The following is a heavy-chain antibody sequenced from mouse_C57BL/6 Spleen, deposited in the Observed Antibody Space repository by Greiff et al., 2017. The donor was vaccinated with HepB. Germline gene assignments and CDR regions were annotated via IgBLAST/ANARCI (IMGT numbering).Heavy chain of an antibody. Sequence: QVQLQQSGAELVRPGASVTLSCKASGYTFTDYEKHWVKQTPVHGLEWIGAIDSETGGTAYNQKFKGKAILTADKSSSTAYMELLSLTSEDSAVYYCSPYYGSSYWFAYWGQGTLVTVSA. CDR2: IDSETGGT. CDR3: SPYYGSSYWFAY. D-gene: IGHD1-1*01. CDR1: GYTFTDYE. V-gene: IGHV1-15*01. J-gene: IGHJ3*01.